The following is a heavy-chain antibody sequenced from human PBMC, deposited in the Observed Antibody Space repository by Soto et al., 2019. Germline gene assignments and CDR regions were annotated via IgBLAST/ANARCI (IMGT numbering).Heavy chain of an antibody. J-gene: IGHJ3*01. CDR3: ARGDIDDGNGFDF. Sequence: QVRLVESGGGVVQPGRSLRLSCAASGFIFSTYGMHWVRQAPGKGLEWVAVIWNDGSYKFYGDSVKGRFTISRDNSKNTLYLQMNSLSVEETAVYYCARGDIDDGNGFDFWGQGTIVTVS. D-gene: IGHD2-15*01. V-gene: IGHV3-33*01. CDR1: GFIFSTYG. CDR2: IWNDGSYK.